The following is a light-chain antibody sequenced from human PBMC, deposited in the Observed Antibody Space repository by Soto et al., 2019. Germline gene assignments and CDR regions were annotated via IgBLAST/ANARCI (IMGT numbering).Light chain of an antibody. CDR1: NSNIGNNY. CDR3: GSWDSSLSAYV. V-gene: IGLV1-51*01. Sequence: QSVLTQPPSVSAAPGRKVTISCSGTNSNIGNNYVSWYQHLPGTAPKLLIYDNDNRPSGIPDRFSGSKSGTSATLGITGLQTGDEADYYCGSWDSSLSAYVFGTGTKLTVL. J-gene: IGLJ1*01. CDR2: DND.